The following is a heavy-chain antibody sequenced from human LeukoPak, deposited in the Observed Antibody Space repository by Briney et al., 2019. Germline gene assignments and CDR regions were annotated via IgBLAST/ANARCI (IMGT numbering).Heavy chain of an antibody. CDR3: ARGTVAVAGPFDY. CDR1: GGTFSSYA. Sequence: GASVKVSCKASGGTFSSYAISWVRQAPGQGLEWMGRIIPILGIANYAQKFQGRVTITTDKSTSTAYMELSSLRSEDTAVYYYARGTVAVAGPFDYWGRGTLVTVSS. V-gene: IGHV1-69*04. J-gene: IGHJ4*02. CDR2: IIPILGIA. D-gene: IGHD6-19*01.